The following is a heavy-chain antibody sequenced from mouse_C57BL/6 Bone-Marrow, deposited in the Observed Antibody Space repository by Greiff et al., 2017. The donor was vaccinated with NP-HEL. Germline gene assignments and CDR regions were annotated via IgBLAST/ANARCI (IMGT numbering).Heavy chain of an antibody. CDR3: ARFYYYGTHYYAMDY. CDR2: IYPRSGNT. D-gene: IGHD1-1*01. Sequence: QVQLQQSGAELARPGASVKLSCKASGYTFTSYGISWVKQRTGQGLESIGEIYPRSGNTYYNEKFKGKATLTADKSSSTAYMELRSLTSEDSAVYFCARFYYYGTHYYAMDYWGQGTSVTVSS. J-gene: IGHJ4*01. V-gene: IGHV1-81*01. CDR1: GYTFTSYG.